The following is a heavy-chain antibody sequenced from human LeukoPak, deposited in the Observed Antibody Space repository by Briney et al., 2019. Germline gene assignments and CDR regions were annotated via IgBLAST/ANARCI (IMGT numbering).Heavy chain of an antibody. J-gene: IGHJ4*02. V-gene: IGHV3-33*01. CDR2: IWYDGTNK. CDR1: GFTFSSYG. CDR3: ARGWEPYRFDY. Sequence: GGSLRLSCAASGFTFSSYGMHWVRQAPGKGLEWVAVIWYDGTNKFYADSVKGRFTISRDSSKNTLYLQMNSLRAEDTAVYYCARGWEPYRFDYWGQGTLVTVSS. D-gene: IGHD1-26*01.